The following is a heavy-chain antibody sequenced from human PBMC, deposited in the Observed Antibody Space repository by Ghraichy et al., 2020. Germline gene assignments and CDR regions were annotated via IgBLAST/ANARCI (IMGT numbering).Heavy chain of an antibody. J-gene: IGHJ5*02. D-gene: IGHD2-2*01. CDR1: GFTFSSYA. Sequence: GGSLGLSCAASGFTFSSYAMSWVRQAPGKGLEWVSTISGSGGSTYYADSVKGRFTISRDNSKNTLYLQMNSLRAEDTAVYYCAKVRYCSSTSCYPWFDPWGQGTLVTVSS. V-gene: IGHV3-23*01. CDR2: ISGSGGST. CDR3: AKVRYCSSTSCYPWFDP.